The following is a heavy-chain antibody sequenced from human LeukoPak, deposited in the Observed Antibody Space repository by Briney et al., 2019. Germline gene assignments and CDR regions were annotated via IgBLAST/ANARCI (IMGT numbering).Heavy chain of an antibody. D-gene: IGHD5-24*01. V-gene: IGHV4-59*06. J-gene: IGHJ4*02. CDR3: ARDRRDGYTTFFDY. CDR2: IYYSGST. CDR1: DGSISNSF. Sequence: SETLSLTYTVPDGSISNSFWNWVRQPPGKGLEWIGYIYYSGSTYYNPSLKSRVTISVDTSKNQFSLKLSSVTAADTAVYYCARDRRDGYTTFFDYWGQGTLVTVSS.